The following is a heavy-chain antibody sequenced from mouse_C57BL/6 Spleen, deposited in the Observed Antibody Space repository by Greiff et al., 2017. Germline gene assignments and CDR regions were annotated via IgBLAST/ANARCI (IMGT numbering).Heavy chain of an antibody. CDR2: ISNLAYSI. Sequence: EVKLVESGGGLVQPGGSLKLSCAASGFTFSDYGMAWVRQAPRKGPEWVAFISNLAYSIYYADTVTGRFTISRENAKNTLYLEMSSLRSEDTAMYYCARHESSGSWFAYWGQGTLVTVSA. D-gene: IGHD3-2*02. CDR3: ARHESSGSWFAY. CDR1: GFTFSDYG. V-gene: IGHV5-15*01. J-gene: IGHJ3*01.